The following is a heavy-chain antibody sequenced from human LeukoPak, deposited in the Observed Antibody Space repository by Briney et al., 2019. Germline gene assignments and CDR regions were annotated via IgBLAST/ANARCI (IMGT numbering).Heavy chain of an antibody. CDR3: ARDSHHTNYYSMDV. CDR2: INPSGGST. V-gene: IGHV1-46*01. Sequence: GASVKVSCKASGYTFTSYYMHWVRQAPGQGLEWMGVINPSGGSTGYAQKFQGRVTVTRDWSTSTVYMELSSLRSEDTAVYYCARDSHHTNYYSMDVWGKGTPVTVSS. CDR1: GYTFTSYY. J-gene: IGHJ6*03.